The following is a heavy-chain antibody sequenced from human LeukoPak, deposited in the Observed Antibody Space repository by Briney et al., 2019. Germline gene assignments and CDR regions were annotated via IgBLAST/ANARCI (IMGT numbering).Heavy chain of an antibody. D-gene: IGHD4-17*01. CDR1: GFTFSSYG. J-gene: IGHJ4*02. CDR2: IWYDGSNK. V-gene: IGHV3-33*01. Sequence: GRSLRLSCAASGFTFSSYGMHWVRQAPGKGLEWVAVIWYDGSNKYYADSVKGQFTISRDNSKNTLYLQMNSLRAEGTAVYYCAREDYGDYVVDYWGQGTLSPSPQ. CDR3: AREDYGDYVVDY.